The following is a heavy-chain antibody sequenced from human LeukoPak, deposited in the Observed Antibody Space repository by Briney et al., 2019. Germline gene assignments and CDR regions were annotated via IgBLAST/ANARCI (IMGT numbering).Heavy chain of an antibody. CDR2: ITNSGNSK. CDR1: EFTFSSYS. V-gene: IGHV3-48*04. CDR3: ARPGDIDAFDI. J-gene: IGHJ3*02. D-gene: IGHD2-21*01. Sequence: GGSLRLSCAASEFTFSSYSMNWVRQAPGKGLEWVSYITNSGNSKSYADSVKGRFTISRDNAKNSLYLQMNSLRAEDTAVYYCARPGDIDAFDIWGQGTMVTVSS.